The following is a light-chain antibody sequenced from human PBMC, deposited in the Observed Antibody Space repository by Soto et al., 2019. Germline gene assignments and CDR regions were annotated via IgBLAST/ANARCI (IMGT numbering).Light chain of an antibody. Sequence: QAVVTQEPSLTASPGGTVTLTCASSTGAVTSGHYPNWFQQKPGQAPRALIYSTRNEHSWTPARFSGSLLGGKAALTLSGVQPKDEAEYYCLLYYGGAYVFGSGTKLTVL. V-gene: IGLV7-43*01. J-gene: IGLJ1*01. CDR1: TGAVTSGHY. CDR2: STR. CDR3: LLYYGGAYV.